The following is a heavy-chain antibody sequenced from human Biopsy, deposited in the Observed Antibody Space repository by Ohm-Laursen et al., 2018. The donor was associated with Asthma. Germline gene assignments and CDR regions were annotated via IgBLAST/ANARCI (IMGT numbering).Heavy chain of an antibody. V-gene: IGHV4-39*01. CDR2: IYYSGST. Sequence: GTLSLTCAVSGGSISSSSYYWGWIRQPPGKGLEWIGSIYYSGSTYYNPSLKSRVTISVDTSKNQFSLKLSSVTAADTAVYYCARQGYDFWSGYFDAFDIWGQGTMVTVSS. CDR3: ARQGYDFWSGYFDAFDI. CDR1: GGSISSSSYY. D-gene: IGHD3-3*01. J-gene: IGHJ3*02.